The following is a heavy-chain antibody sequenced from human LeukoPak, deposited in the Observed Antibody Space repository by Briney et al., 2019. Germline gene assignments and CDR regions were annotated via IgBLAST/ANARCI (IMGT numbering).Heavy chain of an antibody. Sequence: GGSLRLSCAASGFAFSSYAMSWVRQAPGKGLEWVSAISGSGGSTYYADSVKGRFTISRDNSKNTLYLQMNSLRAEDTAVYYCAKPIWSRGSFLGYWGQGTLVTVSS. D-gene: IGHD6-13*01. V-gene: IGHV3-23*01. J-gene: IGHJ4*02. CDR3: AKPIWSRGSFLGY. CDR2: ISGSGGST. CDR1: GFAFSSYA.